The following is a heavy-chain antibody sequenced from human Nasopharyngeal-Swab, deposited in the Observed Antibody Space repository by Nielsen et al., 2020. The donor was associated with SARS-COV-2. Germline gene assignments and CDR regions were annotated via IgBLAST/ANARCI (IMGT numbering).Heavy chain of an antibody. Sequence: SETLSLTCTVSGGSISSGGYYWSWIRQHPGKGLEWIGYIYYSGSTNYNPSLKSRVTISVDTSKNQFSLKLSSVTAADTAVYYCARDSGWSGYYLSYFDYWGQGTLVTVSS. CDR3: ARDSGWSGYYLSYFDY. J-gene: IGHJ4*02. CDR2: IYYSGST. V-gene: IGHV4-61*08. CDR1: GGSISSGGYY. D-gene: IGHD3-3*01.